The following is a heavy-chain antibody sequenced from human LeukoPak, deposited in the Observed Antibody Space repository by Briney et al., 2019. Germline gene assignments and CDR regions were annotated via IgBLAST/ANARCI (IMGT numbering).Heavy chain of an antibody. CDR3: STYYYDRSGSSRPSGIYY. CDR2: INHSGST. V-gene: IGHV4-34*01. D-gene: IGHD3-22*01. CDR1: GGSISSYY. Sequence: SETLSLTCTVSGGSISSYYWSWIRQPPGKGLEWIGEINHSGSTNYNPSLKSRVTISVDTSKNQFSLKLSSVTAADTAVYYFSTYYYDRSGSSRPSGIYYWGQGTLVTVSS. J-gene: IGHJ4*01.